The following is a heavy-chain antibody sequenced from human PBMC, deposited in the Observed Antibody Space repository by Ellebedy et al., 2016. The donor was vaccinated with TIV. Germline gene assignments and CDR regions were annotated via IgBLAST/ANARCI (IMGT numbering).Heavy chain of an antibody. CDR2: RYYSGNT. J-gene: IGHJ4*02. D-gene: IGHD5-18*01. Sequence: GSLRLSCTVSGDAVSSDTYYWAWIRQPPGKGLEWIASRYYSGNTYSDPSLRSRVTISVDTSKNQFSLRLNSVTAADTAVYYCARAPLDDAVMVTWFDYWGQGTLVTVSS. V-gene: IGHV4-39*07. CDR3: ARAPLDDAVMVTWFDY. CDR1: GDAVSSDTYY.